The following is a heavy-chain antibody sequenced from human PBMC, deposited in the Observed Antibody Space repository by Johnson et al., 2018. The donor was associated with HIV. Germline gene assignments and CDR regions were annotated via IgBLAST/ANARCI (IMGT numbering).Heavy chain of an antibody. D-gene: IGHD4-17*01. Sequence: VQLVESGGGLVKPGGSLRLSCAASGFTFSNAWMSWVRQAPGKGLEWVGRIKSQTDGGTTDYAAPVKGRFTISRDDSKNTLYLQMNSLKTEDTAVYYCTTDRGNGDYDAFDIWGQGTMVTVAS. CDR3: TTDRGNGDYDAFDI. J-gene: IGHJ3*02. CDR1: GFTFSNAW. V-gene: IGHV3-15*01. CDR2: IKSQTDGGTT.